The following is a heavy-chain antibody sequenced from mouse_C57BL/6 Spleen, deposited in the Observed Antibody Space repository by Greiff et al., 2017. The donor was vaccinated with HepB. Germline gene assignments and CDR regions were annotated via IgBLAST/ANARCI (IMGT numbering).Heavy chain of an antibody. V-gene: IGHV1-52*01. D-gene: IGHD3-2*02. CDR2: IDPSDSET. Sequence: QVQLQQPGAELVRPGSSVKLSCKASGYPFTSYWMHWVKQRPIQGLEWIGNIDPSDSETHYNQKFKDKATLTVDKSSSTAYMQLSSLTSEDSAVYYCARGGETAQASFAYWGQGTLVTVSA. CDR3: ARGGETAQASFAY. CDR1: GYPFTSYW. J-gene: IGHJ3*01.